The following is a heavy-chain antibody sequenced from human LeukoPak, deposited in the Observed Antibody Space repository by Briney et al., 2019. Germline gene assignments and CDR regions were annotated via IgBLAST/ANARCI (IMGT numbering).Heavy chain of an antibody. CDR2: ISDNDITI. Sequence: GGSLRLSCVASGFTFSSYEMNWFRQAPGKGLEWISYISDNDITIYYADSVKGRFTISRDNAKNSLYLQMNSLRVEDTAVYYCARDRAFCGGDCYSGYFDSWGPGTLVTVSS. CDR3: ARDRAFCGGDCYSGYFDS. D-gene: IGHD2-21*02. V-gene: IGHV3-48*03. J-gene: IGHJ4*02. CDR1: GFTFSSYE.